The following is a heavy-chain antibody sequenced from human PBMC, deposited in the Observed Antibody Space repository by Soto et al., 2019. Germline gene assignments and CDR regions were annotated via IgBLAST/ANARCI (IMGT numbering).Heavy chain of an antibody. V-gene: IGHV3-74*01. J-gene: IGHJ5*02. CDR2: INSDGSST. Sequence: EVQLVDSGGGLVQPGGSLRLSCAASGFTFSSYWMHWVRQAPGKGLVWVSRINSDGSSTSYADAVKGRFTISRDNANNKLYLQMNILRVEDTAVYYCARGVSVVRGAGGWFDPWGQGALVTVSS. D-gene: IGHD3-10*01. CDR3: ARGVSVVRGAGGWFDP. CDR1: GFTFSSYW.